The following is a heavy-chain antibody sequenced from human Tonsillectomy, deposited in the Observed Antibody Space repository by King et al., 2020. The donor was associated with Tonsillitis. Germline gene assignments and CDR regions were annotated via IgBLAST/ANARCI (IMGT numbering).Heavy chain of an antibody. Sequence: VQLVESGGGLVQPGRSLRLSCAASGFVFEDYAMHWVRQAPGKGLEWVSGIHWNSDKMNYADSVKGRFTISRDNAKNSLYLQMNSLRAEDTALYYCAKAHNSGWSQGAFNIWGQGTMVTVSS. CDR2: IHWNSDKM. D-gene: IGHD6-19*01. J-gene: IGHJ3*02. CDR1: GFVFEDYA. V-gene: IGHV3-9*01. CDR3: AKAHNSGWSQGAFNI.